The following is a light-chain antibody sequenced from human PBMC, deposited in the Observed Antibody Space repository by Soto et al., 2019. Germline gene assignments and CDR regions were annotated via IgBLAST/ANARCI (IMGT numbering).Light chain of an antibody. CDR2: NNN. V-gene: IGLV1-44*01. CDR3: AAWDDSLNGYV. CDR1: SSNIGTNA. J-gene: IGLJ1*01. Sequence: QSVLTQPPSASGTPGQRVTISCSGGSSNIGTNAVNWYQQLPGTAPKLLIYNNNQRPSGVPDRFSGSKSGTSASLAISGLQSEDEADYYCAAWDDSLNGYVFGTGDQGHRP.